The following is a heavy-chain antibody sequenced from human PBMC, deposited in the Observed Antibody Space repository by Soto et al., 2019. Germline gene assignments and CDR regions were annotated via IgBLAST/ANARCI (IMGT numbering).Heavy chain of an antibody. J-gene: IGHJ6*02. CDR3: ARQGSSGWFDYYYGMDV. CDR1: GYTFTSYG. D-gene: IGHD6-19*01. Sequence: ASVKVSCKASGYTFTSYGISWVRQAPGQGLEWMGWISAYNGNTNYAQKLQGRVTMTTDTSTSTAYMELRSLRSDDTAVYYCARQGSSGWFDYYYGMDVWGQGTTVTVSS. V-gene: IGHV1-18*01. CDR2: ISAYNGNT.